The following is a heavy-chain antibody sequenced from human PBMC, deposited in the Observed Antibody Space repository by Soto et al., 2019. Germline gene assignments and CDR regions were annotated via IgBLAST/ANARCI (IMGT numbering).Heavy chain of an antibody. CDR2: ISGSGGST. CDR1: GFTFSSYA. V-gene: IGHV3-23*01. J-gene: IGHJ3*02. CDR3: ARDAEYYDSSGYYYVGGGDAFDI. Sequence: SLRLSCAASGFTFSSYAMSWVRQAPGKGLEWVSAISGSGGSTYYADSVKGRFTISRDNSKNTLYLQMNSLRAEDTAVYYCARDAEYYDSSGYYYVGGGDAFDIWGQGTMVTVSS. D-gene: IGHD3-22*01.